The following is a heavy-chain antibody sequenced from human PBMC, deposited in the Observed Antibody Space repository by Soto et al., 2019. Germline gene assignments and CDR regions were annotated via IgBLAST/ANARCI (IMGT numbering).Heavy chain of an antibody. J-gene: IGHJ6*03. CDR3: AREGDTAMVRYYYMDV. D-gene: IGHD5-18*01. V-gene: IGHV3-33*01. CDR2: IWYDGSNK. CDR1: GFTFSSYG. Sequence: QVQLVESGGGVVQPGRSLRLSCAASGFTFSSYGMHWVRQAPGKGLEWVAVIWYDGSNKYYADSVKGRFTISRDNSKNTLYLQMNSLRAEDTAVYYCAREGDTAMVRYYYMDVCGKGTTVTVSS.